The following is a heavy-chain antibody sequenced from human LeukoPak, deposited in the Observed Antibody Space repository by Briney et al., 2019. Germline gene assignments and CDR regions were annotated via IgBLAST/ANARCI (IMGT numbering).Heavy chain of an antibody. CDR2: ISYDGSNK. CDR3: ARAYSSGYPGGFDP. V-gene: IGHV3-30*03. J-gene: IGHJ5*02. D-gene: IGHD6-19*01. CDR1: GFTFSNYG. Sequence: GRSLRLSCEASGFTFSNYGMHWVRQAPGRGLEWVALISYDGSNKYYADSVKGRFTISRDNSKNTLYLQMNSLRDEDTAVYYCARAYSSGYPGGFDPWGQGTLVTVSS.